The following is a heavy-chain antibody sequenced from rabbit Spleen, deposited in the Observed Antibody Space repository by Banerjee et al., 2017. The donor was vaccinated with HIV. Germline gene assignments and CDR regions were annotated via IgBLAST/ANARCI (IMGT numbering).Heavy chain of an antibody. CDR2: IYAGDGST. Sequence: QSLEESGGGLVQPEGSLTLTCTASGFSFTNNYYICWVRQAPGKGLEWIACIYAGDGSTVYASWAKGRFTISKTSSTTVTLQMTSLTAADTATYFCARGSATMTMVITGYYFNLRGPGTLVTVS. V-gene: IGHV1S40*01. J-gene: IGHJ4*01. CDR3: ARGSATMTMVITGYYFNL. D-gene: IGHD2-1*01. CDR1: GFSFTNNYY.